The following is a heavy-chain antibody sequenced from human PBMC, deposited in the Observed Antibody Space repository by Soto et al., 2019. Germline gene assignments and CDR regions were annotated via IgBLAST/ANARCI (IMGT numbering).Heavy chain of an antibody. Sequence: PLVMLCVTCTVSEVSSIDYDGNWIRQIPEKGLEWIGFIHYSGGSKFNPSLKSRLTMSVDTSKNQFSLKLSSVTAADTAVYYCTRGDSSSWRPHFDYWGQGALVTVSS. CDR2: IHYSGGS. J-gene: IGHJ4*02. D-gene: IGHD6-13*01. CDR1: EVSSIDYD. CDR3: TRGDSSSWRPHFDY. V-gene: IGHV4-59*01.